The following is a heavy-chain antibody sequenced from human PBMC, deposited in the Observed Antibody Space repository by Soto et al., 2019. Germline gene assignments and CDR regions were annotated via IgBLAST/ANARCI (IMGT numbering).Heavy chain of an antibody. J-gene: IGHJ6*02. V-gene: IGHV3-49*03. Sequence: GGSLRLSCTASGFTFGDYAMSWFRQAPGKGLEWVGFIRSKAYGGTTEYAASVKGRFTISRDDSKSIAYLQMNSLKTEDTAVYYCNRRVLMVYATGENYYGMDVWGQGTTVTVSS. CDR3: NRRVLMVYATGENYYGMDV. CDR2: IRSKAYGGTT. CDR1: GFTFGDYA. D-gene: IGHD2-8*01.